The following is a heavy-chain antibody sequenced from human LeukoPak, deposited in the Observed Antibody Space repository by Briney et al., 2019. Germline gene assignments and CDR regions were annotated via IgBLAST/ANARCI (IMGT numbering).Heavy chain of an antibody. CDR1: GVAMDTDTYF. V-gene: IGHV4-39*01. Sequence: SETLSLTCTVSGVAMDTDTYFWAWIRRPPGKGLEWIGSMYYGGRTYLNPSLKTRVTISVDTSKNLFSLKLTSVTAADTAVYYCARHKYGRGYYYYMDVWGKGTTVSVSS. CDR2: MYYGGRT. CDR3: ARHKYGRGYYYYMDV. J-gene: IGHJ6*03. D-gene: IGHD2-8*01.